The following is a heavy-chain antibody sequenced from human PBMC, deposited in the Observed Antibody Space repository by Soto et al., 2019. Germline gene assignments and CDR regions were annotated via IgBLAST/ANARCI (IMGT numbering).Heavy chain of an antibody. D-gene: IGHD3-16*01. CDR2: INLGATTT. J-gene: IGHJ4*02. V-gene: IGHV1-46*03. Sequence: QVQLVQSGAEVKKPGASVKLSCQASEYTFTDYFIHWVRQAPGQGLEWMGLINLGATTTTYATKLNGRLTIIRESSTTTAFRELSSLRSEDTAVYYCIGEEWGMRYFDDWGQGTLVSVYS. CDR3: IGEEWGMRYFDD. CDR1: EYTFTDYF.